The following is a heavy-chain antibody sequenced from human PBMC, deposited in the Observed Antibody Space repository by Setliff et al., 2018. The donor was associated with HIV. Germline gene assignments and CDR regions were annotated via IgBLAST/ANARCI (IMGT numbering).Heavy chain of an antibody. Sequence: GASVKVSCKASGYIFTGYYMHWVRQAPGQGPGWLGRINPKSGGTRYAQKFQGRVSMTRDTAISTAYMELSRLRSDDSAVYYCARLPFITIFGVLNGDDGFDIWGQGTMVT. CDR1: GYIFTGYY. D-gene: IGHD3-3*01. CDR3: ARLPFITIFGVLNGDDGFDI. CDR2: INPKSGGT. V-gene: IGHV1-2*06. J-gene: IGHJ3*02.